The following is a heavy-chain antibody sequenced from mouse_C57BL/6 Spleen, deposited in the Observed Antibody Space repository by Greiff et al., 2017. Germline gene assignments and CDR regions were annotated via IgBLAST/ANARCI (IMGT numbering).Heavy chain of an antibody. CDR2: ISYDGSN. J-gene: IGHJ1*03. CDR3: ASYGPWYFDV. D-gene: IGHD1-1*02. Sequence: EVQLQQSGPGLVKPSQSLSLTCSVTGYSITSGYYWNWIRQFPGNKLEWMGYISYDGSNNYNPSLKNRISITRDTSKNQFFLKLNSVTTEDTATYYCASYGPWYFDVWGTGTTVTVSS. CDR1: GYSITSGYY. V-gene: IGHV3-6*01.